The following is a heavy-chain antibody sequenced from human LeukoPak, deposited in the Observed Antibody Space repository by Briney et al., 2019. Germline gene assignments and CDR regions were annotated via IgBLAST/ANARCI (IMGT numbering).Heavy chain of an antibody. D-gene: IGHD6-13*01. CDR1: GGSISSYY. Sequence: SETLSLTCTVSGGSISSYYWSWIQQPPGKGLEWIGYIYYSGSTNYNPSLKSRVTISVDTSKNQFSLKLSSVTAADTAVYYCAGSIGIAAPIRHYYGMDVWGQGTTVTVSS. CDR3: AGSIGIAAPIRHYYGMDV. CDR2: IYYSGST. V-gene: IGHV4-59*01. J-gene: IGHJ6*02.